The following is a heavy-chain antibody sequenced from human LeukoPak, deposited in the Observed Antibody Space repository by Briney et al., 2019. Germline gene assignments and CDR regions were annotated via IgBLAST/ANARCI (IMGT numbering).Heavy chain of an antibody. CDR1: GYTFNIYG. CDR2: VSPYNGNT. V-gene: IGHV1-18*01. CDR3: ARDREVVEERDVWGTYRFGYFDF. Sequence: GASVKFSCKVSGYTFNIYGISWVRQAPGQGLEWMGWVSPYNGNTKYAQKFQDRVTMTTDTSTNSAYMELRSLRSDDTAVYYCARDREVVEERDVWGTYRFGYFDFWGQGTLVTVSS. D-gene: IGHD3-16*02. J-gene: IGHJ4*02.